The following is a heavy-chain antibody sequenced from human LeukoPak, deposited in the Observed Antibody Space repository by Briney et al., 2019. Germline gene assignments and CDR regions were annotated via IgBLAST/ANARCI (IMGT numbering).Heavy chain of an antibody. V-gene: IGHV1-18*01. CDR1: GYTFTSYG. CDR2: ISAYNGNT. CDR3: ARAPRRYDFWSGFR. Sequence: ASVKVSCKASGYTFTSYGISWVRQAPGQGLEWMGWISAYNGNTNYAQKLQGRVTMTTDTSTSTACMELRSLRSDDTAVYYCARAPRRYDFWSGFRWGQGTLVTVSS. J-gene: IGHJ4*02. D-gene: IGHD3-3*01.